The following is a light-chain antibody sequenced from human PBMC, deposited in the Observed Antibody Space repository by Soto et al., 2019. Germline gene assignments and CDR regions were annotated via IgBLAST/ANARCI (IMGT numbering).Light chain of an antibody. V-gene: IGLV2-14*01. CDR1: SSDVGGYNY. J-gene: IGLJ2*01. CDR3: SSYTSSSTRGVV. CDR2: EVS. Sequence: QSALTQPASVSGPPGQSITISCTGTSSDVGGYNYVSWYQQHPGKAPKLMIYEVSNRPSGVSNRFSGSKSGNTASLTISGLQAEDEADYYCSSYTSSSTRGVVFGGGTQLTVL.